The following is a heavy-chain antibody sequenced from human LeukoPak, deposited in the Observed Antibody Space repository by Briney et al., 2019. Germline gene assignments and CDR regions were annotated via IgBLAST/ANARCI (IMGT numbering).Heavy chain of an antibody. V-gene: IGHV3-30*02. CDR3: AKDMTAGRDSSGWYFDY. CDR2: IRYDGSNK. CDR1: GFTFSSYG. D-gene: IGHD6-19*01. J-gene: IGHJ4*02. Sequence: PGGSLRLSCVASGFTFSSYGMHWVRQAPGKGLEWVAFIRYDGSNKYYADSVKGRFTISRDNSKNTLYLQMNSLRAGDTAVYYCAKDMTAGRDSSGWYFDYWGQGTLVTVSS.